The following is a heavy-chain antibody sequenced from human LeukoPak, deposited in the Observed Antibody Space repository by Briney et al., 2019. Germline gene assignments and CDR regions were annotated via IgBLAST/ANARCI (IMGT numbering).Heavy chain of an antibody. CDR2: ITGSSTYI. CDR3: ARDGFDYGSGSYRPSGDY. J-gene: IGHJ4*02. D-gene: IGHD3-10*01. CDR1: GFTFSSYS. V-gene: IGHV3-21*01. Sequence: PGGSLRLSCAASGFTFSSYSMNWVRQAPGKGLEWVSSITGSSTYIYYADSVKGRFTISRDNAKNSLYLQMNSLRAEDTAVYYCARDGFDYGSGSYRPSGDYWGQGTLVTVSS.